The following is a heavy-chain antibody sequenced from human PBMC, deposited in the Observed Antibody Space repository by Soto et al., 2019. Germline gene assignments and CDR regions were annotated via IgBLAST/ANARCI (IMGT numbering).Heavy chain of an antibody. CDR3: AREGNLGRWLQPLDF. Sequence: PSETLSLTCTVSGDSISASSWSWFRQPPGKGLEWIGNIHYNGNTKYNPSLKSRVTMSVDTSKNQFSLKLISVTAADTAKYFCAREGNLGRWLQPLDFWGQGTLVTVSS. J-gene: IGHJ4*02. CDR2: IHYNGNT. V-gene: IGHV4-59*01. D-gene: IGHD5-12*01. CDR1: GDSISASS.